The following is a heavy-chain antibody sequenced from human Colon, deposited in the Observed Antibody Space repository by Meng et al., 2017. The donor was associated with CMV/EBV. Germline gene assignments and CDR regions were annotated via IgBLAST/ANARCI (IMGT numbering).Heavy chain of an antibody. Sequence: GESLKISYTVSGFSAGDSFMTWVRQAPGKGLEWVGFIRSKSSGGTTEYAASVKGRFIVSRDESNSVTYLQMNSLRIEDTAIDYCTRCGINCYLDYWGQGTLVTVSS. CDR2: IRSKSSGGTT. J-gene: IGHJ4*03. V-gene: IGHV3-49*04. CDR3: TRCGINCYLDY. D-gene: IGHD1-1*01. CDR1: GFSAGDSF.